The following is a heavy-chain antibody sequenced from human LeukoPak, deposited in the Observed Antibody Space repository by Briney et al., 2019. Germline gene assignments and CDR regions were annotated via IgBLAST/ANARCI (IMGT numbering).Heavy chain of an antibody. CDR3: AREGYYYGSGSYPYGY. V-gene: IGHV1-3*01. D-gene: IGHD3-10*01. Sequence: ASVNVSCKASGYTFTTYAVHWVRQAPGQRLEWMGWINVGNGNTKYSQNFQGRVIISRDTSASIAYMELSSLRSEDTAVYYCAREGYYYGSGSYPYGYWGQGTLVTVSS. J-gene: IGHJ4*02. CDR2: INVGNGNT. CDR1: GYTFTTYA.